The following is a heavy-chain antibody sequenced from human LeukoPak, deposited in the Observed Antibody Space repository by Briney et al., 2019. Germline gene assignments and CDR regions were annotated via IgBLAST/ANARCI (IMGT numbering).Heavy chain of an antibody. V-gene: IGHV4-39*01. Sequence: SETLSLTCTVSGGSISSSSYYWGWIRQPPGKGLEWIGSIYYSGSPYYYPSLKSRVTISVDTSKKQFSLKLSSVTAADTAVYYCARVTGYMIEDYFDYWGQGTLVTVSS. CDR3: ARVTGYMIEDYFDY. D-gene: IGHD3-22*01. CDR1: GGSISSSSYY. CDR2: IYYSGSP. J-gene: IGHJ4*02.